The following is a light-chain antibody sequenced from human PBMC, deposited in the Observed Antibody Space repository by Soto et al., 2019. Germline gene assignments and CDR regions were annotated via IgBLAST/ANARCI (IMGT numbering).Light chain of an antibody. Sequence: EIVMTQSPVTLSLSPAERCTLSCRASQTVRNNYLAWYQQKPGQAPRLLIYDASSRATGIPDRFSGGGSGTDFTLTISRLEPEDFAVYYCQQFSSYPLTFGGGTKVDIK. J-gene: IGKJ4*01. CDR2: DAS. CDR3: QQFSSYPLT. CDR1: QTVRNNY. V-gene: IGKV3-20*01.